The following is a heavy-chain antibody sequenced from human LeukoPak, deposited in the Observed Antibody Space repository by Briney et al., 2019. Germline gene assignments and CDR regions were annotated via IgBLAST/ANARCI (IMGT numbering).Heavy chain of an antibody. V-gene: IGHV3-23*01. Sequence: GGSLRLSCAASGFTFSSYAMSQVRQAPGKGLEWISAISGSGGSTYYADSVKGRFTISRDNSKNTLYLQMNSLRAEDTAVEYCAKRLAAAGFYYFDYWGQGTLVTVSS. J-gene: IGHJ4*02. CDR2: ISGSGGST. CDR1: GFTFSSYA. D-gene: IGHD6-13*01. CDR3: AKRLAAAGFYYFDY.